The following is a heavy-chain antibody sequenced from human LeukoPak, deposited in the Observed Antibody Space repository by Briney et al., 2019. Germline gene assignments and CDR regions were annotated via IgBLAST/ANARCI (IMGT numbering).Heavy chain of an antibody. CDR1: GYTFTSYY. Sequence: ASVKVSCKASGYTFTSYYMHWVRQAPGQRLEWMGIINPSGGSTTSYAQKFQGRVTMTRDTSTSTVDMELNSLTSEDTAVYYCARASSSGRRFDYWGQGTLVTVSS. CDR3: ARASSSGRRFDY. J-gene: IGHJ4*02. V-gene: IGHV1-46*01. D-gene: IGHD3-22*01. CDR2: INPSGGSTT.